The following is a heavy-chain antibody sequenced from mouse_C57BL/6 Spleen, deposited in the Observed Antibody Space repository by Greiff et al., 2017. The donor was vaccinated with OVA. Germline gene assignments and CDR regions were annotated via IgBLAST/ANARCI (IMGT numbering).Heavy chain of an antibody. CDR3: ASDRGFFDY. V-gene: IGHV5-6*01. CDR2: ISSGGSYT. J-gene: IGHJ2*01. CDR1: GFTFSSYG. Sequence: VQLKESGGDLVKPGGSLKLSCAASGFTFSSYGMSWVRQTPDKRLEWVATISSGGSYTYYPDSVKGRFTISRDNAKNTLYLQMSSLKFEDTAMYYCASDRGFFDYWGQGTTLTVSS. D-gene: IGHD3-1*01.